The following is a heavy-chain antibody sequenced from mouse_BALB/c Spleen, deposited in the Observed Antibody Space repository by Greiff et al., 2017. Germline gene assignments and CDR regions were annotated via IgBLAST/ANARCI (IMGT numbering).Heavy chain of an antibody. Sequence: QVQLQQSGAELMKPGASVKISCKATGYTFSSYWIEWVKQRPGHGLEWIGEILPGSGSTNYNEKFKGKATFTADTSSNTAYMQLSSLTSEDSAVYYCSICDYDTGFAYWGQGTLVTVSA. CDR1: GYTFSSYW. D-gene: IGHD2-4*01. CDR2: ILPGSGST. CDR3: SICDYDTGFAY. V-gene: IGHV1-9*01. J-gene: IGHJ3*01.